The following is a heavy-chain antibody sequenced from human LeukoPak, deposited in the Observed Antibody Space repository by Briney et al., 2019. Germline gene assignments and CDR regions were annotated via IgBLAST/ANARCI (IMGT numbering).Heavy chain of an antibody. D-gene: IGHD6-19*01. V-gene: IGHV3-66*03. CDR3: ARNPSSGWYHYFGY. Sequence: GGSLRLSCTVSGFTVSSNSMSWVRQAPGKGLEWVSFIYSDNTHYSDSVKGRFTISRDNSKNTLYLQMNSLRAEDTAVYYCARNPSSGWYHYFGYWGQGTLVTVSS. J-gene: IGHJ4*02. CDR1: GFTVSSNS. CDR2: IYSDNT.